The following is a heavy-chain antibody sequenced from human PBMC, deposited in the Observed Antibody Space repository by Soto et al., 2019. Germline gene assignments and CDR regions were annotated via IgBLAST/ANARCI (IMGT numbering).Heavy chain of an antibody. CDR3: ARGYYDSSGYYYYYYGMDV. J-gene: IGHJ6*02. V-gene: IGHV1-69*01. D-gene: IGHD3-22*01. Sequence: QVQLVQSGAEVKKPGSSVKVSCKASGGTFSSYAIIWVRQAPGQGLEWMGGIIPIFGTANYAQKFQGRVPITADESTSTAYMELSSLRSEDTAVYYCARGYYDSSGYYYYYYGMDVWGQGTTVTVSS. CDR1: GGTFSSYA. CDR2: IIPIFGTA.